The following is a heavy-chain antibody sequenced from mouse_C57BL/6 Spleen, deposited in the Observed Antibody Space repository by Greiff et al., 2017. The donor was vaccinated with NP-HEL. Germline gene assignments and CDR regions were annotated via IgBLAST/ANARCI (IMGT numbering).Heavy chain of an antibody. D-gene: IGHD3-1*01. CDR2: IYPGSGNT. CDR3: ARSGLRYFDV. CDR1: GYTFTDYY. V-gene: IGHV1-76*01. J-gene: IGHJ1*03. Sequence: QVQLQQSGAELVRPGASVKLSCKASGYTFTDYYINWVKQRPGQGLEWIARIYPGSGNTYYNEKFKGKATLTAEKSSSTAYMQLSSLTSEDSAVYFCARSGLRYFDVWGTGTTVTVSS.